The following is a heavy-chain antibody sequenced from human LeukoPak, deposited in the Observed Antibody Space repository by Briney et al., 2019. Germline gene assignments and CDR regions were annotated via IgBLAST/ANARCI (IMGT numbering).Heavy chain of an antibody. CDR1: GGSISSYY. V-gene: IGHV4-59*01. CDR2: IYYSGST. CDR3: ARLHYDILTGYFLLGAFDI. J-gene: IGHJ3*02. Sequence: SETLSLTCTVSGGSISSYYWSWIRQPPGKGLEWLGYIYYSGSTNYNPSLKSRVTISVDTSKNQFSLKLSSVTAADTAVYYCARLHYDILTGYFLLGAFDIWGQGTMVTVSS. D-gene: IGHD3-9*01.